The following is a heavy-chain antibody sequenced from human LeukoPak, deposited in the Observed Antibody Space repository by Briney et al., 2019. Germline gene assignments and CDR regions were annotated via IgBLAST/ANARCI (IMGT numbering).Heavy chain of an antibody. J-gene: IGHJ4*02. D-gene: IGHD2-2*01. CDR2: IYSGGST. V-gene: IGHV3-53*01. Sequence: GGSLRLSCAASGFTVSSNYMSWVRQAPGKGLEWVSVIYSGGSTYYADSVKGRFTISRDNSKNTLYLQMNSLRAEDTAVYYCARDVWDCSSTSCSDYWGQGTLVTVSS. CDR3: ARDVWDCSSTSCSDY. CDR1: GFTVSSNY.